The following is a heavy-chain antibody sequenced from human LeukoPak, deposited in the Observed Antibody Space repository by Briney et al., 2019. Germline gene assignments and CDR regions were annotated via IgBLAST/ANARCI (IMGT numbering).Heavy chain of an antibody. J-gene: IGHJ4*02. Sequence: GGSLRLSCAASGFTFSSYGMHGVRQAPGKGLEWVAVIWYDGSNKYYADSVKGRFTISRDNSKNTLYLQMNSLRAEDTAVYYCAREGREQLDGAFDYWGQGTLVTVSS. D-gene: IGHD6-6*01. CDR3: AREGREQLDGAFDY. V-gene: IGHV3-33*01. CDR2: IWYDGSNK. CDR1: GFTFSSYG.